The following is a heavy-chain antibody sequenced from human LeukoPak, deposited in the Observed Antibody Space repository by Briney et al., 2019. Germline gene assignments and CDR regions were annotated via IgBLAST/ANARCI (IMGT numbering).Heavy chain of an antibody. J-gene: IGHJ4*02. V-gene: IGHV3-30*03. CDR2: ISYDGSDK. Sequence: GGSLRLSCAASGFTFSTYGMHWVRQAPGKGLEWVAVISYDGSDKYYADSGKGRFTISRDNSKNTLYLQMNSLRTEDTAVYYCARDGTGRLYLECWGQGTLVTVSS. CDR3: ARDGTGRLYLEC. D-gene: IGHD3/OR15-3a*01. CDR1: GFTFSTYG.